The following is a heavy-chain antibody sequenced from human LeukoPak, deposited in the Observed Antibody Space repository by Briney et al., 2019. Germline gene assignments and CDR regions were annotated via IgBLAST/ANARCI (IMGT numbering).Heavy chain of an antibody. V-gene: IGHV1-18*01. CDR1: GYTFTSYG. D-gene: IGHD3-3*01. Sequence: ASVKVSCKASGYTFTSYGISWVRQAPGQGLEWMGWISAYNGNTNYAQKLQGRVTMTTDTSTSTAYMELRSLRSDDTAVYYCARAYYDFWSGYQNYYYYMDVWGKGTTVTVSS. J-gene: IGHJ6*03. CDR2: ISAYNGNT. CDR3: ARAYYDFWSGYQNYYYYMDV.